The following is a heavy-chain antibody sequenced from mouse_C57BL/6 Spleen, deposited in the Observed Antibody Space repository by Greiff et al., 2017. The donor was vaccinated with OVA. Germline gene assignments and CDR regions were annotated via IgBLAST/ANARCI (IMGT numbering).Heavy chain of an antibody. Sequence: QVQLQQPGAELVKPGASVKLSCKASGYTFTSYWMQWVKQRPGQGLEWIGEIDPSDSYTNYNQKFKGKATLTVDTSSSTAYMQLSSLTSEDSAVYYCASRRIYYGYFDYWGQGTTLTVSS. J-gene: IGHJ2*01. V-gene: IGHV1-50*01. D-gene: IGHD1-1*01. CDR1: GYTFTSYW. CDR2: IDPSDSYT. CDR3: ASRRIYYGYFDY.